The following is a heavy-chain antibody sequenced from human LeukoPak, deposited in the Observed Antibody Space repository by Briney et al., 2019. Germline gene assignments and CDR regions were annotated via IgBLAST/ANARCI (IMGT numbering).Heavy chain of an antibody. J-gene: IGHJ4*02. Sequence: SVKVSCKASGGTFSSYAISWVRQAPGQGLEWMGRIIPILGIANYAQRFQGRVTITADKSTSTAYMELSSLRSEDTAVYYCARDLLGYCSGGSRYSLEIWGQGTLVTVSS. CDR1: GGTFSSYA. V-gene: IGHV1-69*04. CDR3: ARDLLGYCSGGSRYSLEI. D-gene: IGHD2-15*01. CDR2: IIPILGIA.